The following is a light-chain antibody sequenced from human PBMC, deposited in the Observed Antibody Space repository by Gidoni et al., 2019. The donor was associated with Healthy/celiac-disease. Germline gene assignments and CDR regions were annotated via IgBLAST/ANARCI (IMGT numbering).Light chain of an antibody. CDR3: RQSYSTPIT. J-gene: IGKJ5*01. Sequence: DIQLPQSPSSLSASLGDRVTITCRASQSISSYLNWYPQKPGKAPKLLIYAASSLQSGVPSRFSGSGSGTDFTLTISSLQPEDFATYYCRQSYSTPITFGQGTRLEIK. CDR1: QSISSY. V-gene: IGKV1-39*01. CDR2: AAS.